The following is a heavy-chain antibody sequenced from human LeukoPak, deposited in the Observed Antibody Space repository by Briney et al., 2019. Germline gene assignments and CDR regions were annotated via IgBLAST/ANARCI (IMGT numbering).Heavy chain of an antibody. D-gene: IGHD3-16*01. Sequence: GGSLRLSCAASGFTFINYAMSWVRQAPGKGLEWVSAISGSGGSTYYADSVKGRFTISRDNSKNTLYLQMNSLRAEDTAVYYCAREEGGNYYYMDVWGKGTTVTVSS. J-gene: IGHJ6*03. V-gene: IGHV3-23*01. CDR2: ISGSGGST. CDR3: AREEGGNYYYMDV. CDR1: GFTFINYA.